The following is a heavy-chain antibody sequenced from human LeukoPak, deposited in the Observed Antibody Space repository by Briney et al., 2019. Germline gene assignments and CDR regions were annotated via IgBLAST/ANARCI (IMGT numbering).Heavy chain of an antibody. J-gene: IGHJ4*02. CDR1: GYSISSGYY. Sequence: PSETLSLTCTVSGYSISSGYYWGWIRQPPGKGLEWIGSIYYSGSTYYNPSLKSRVTISVDTSKNQFSLKLSSVTAADTAVYYCAVNHYCSGGSCSPYYFDYWGQGTLVTVSS. CDR3: AVNHYCSGGSCSPYYFDY. D-gene: IGHD2-15*01. CDR2: IYYSGST. V-gene: IGHV4-38-2*02.